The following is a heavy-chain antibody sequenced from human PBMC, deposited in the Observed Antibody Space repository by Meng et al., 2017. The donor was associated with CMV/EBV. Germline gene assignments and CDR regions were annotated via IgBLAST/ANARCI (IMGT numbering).Heavy chain of an antibody. CDR2: IYTSGST. CDR3: ARHGDTAMVVGIDY. V-gene: IGHV4-4*07. J-gene: IGHJ4*02. Sequence: QGQLQGSGPGLVKPSETLSITCTVSGGSISSYYWSWIRQPAGKGLEWIGRIYTSGSTNYNPSLKSRVTMSVDTSKNQFSLKLSSVTAADTAVYYCARHGDTAMVVGIDYWGQGTLVTVSS. D-gene: IGHD5-18*01. CDR1: GGSISSYY.